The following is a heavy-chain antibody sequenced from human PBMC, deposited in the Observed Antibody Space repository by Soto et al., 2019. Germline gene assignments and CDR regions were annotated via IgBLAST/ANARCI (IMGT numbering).Heavy chain of an antibody. J-gene: IGHJ4*02. CDR1: GFTFSSYA. V-gene: IGHV3-30-3*01. Sequence: PGGSLRLSCAASGFTFSSYAMHWVRQAPGKGLEWVAVISYDGSNKYYADSVKGRFTISRDNSKNTLYLQMNSLRAEDTAVYHCARGLRIAAAGPEFDYWGQGTLVTVSS. CDR3: ARGLRIAAAGPEFDY. D-gene: IGHD6-13*01. CDR2: ISYDGSNK.